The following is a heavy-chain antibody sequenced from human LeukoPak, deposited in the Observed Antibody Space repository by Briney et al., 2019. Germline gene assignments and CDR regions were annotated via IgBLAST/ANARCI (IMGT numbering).Heavy chain of an antibody. CDR3: AKGYYDFWSGYQPQFDY. Sequence: PGGSLRLSCAASGFTFSNAWMNWVRQAPGKGLEWVSAISGSGGSTYYADSVKGRFTISRDNSKNTLYLQMNSLRAEDTAVYYCAKGYYDFWSGYQPQFDYWGQGTLVTVSS. V-gene: IGHV3-23*01. J-gene: IGHJ4*02. CDR2: ISGSGGST. CDR1: GFTFSNAW. D-gene: IGHD3-3*01.